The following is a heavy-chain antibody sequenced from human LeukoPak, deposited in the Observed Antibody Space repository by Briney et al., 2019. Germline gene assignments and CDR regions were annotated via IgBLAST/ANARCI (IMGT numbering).Heavy chain of an antibody. CDR1: GFSLSTSGVG. V-gene: IGHV2-5*02. J-gene: IGHJ4*02. Sequence: SGPTLVNPTPTLTLTCTFSGFSLSTSGVGVGWIRQPPGKALEWLSLIYWDDDKRYSPSLKSRLTITKDTSKNQVVLTMTNMDPVDTATYYCAHGLLWFGELSSYYFDYWGQGTLVTVSS. CDR2: IYWDDDK. CDR3: AHGLLWFGELSSYYFDY. D-gene: IGHD3-10*01.